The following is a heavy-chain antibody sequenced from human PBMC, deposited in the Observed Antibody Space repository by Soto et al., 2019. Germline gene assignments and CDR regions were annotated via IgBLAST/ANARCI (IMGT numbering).Heavy chain of an antibody. J-gene: IGHJ6*02. V-gene: IGHV3-74*01. CDR2: INSDGSST. CDR3: AASLVAANYYYYYGMDV. Sequence: GGSLRLSCAASGFTFSSYWMHWVRQAPGKGLVWVSRINSDGSSTSYADSVKGRFTISRDNAKNTLYLKMNSLRAEDTAVYYCAASLVAANYYYYYGMDVWGQGTTVTVSS. D-gene: IGHD2-15*01. CDR1: GFTFSSYW.